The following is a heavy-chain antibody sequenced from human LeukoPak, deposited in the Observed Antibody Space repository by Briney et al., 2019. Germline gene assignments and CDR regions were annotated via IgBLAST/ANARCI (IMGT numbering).Heavy chain of an antibody. D-gene: IGHD4-17*01. Sequence: GASVKVSCKASGYTFTSYGISWVRQAPGQGLEWMGWISVYNGNTNYAQKLQGRVTMTTDTSTSTAYMELRSLRSDDTAVYYCARVRSDVNDYGDYADPSLSYYFDYWGQGTLVTVSS. J-gene: IGHJ4*02. CDR1: GYTFTSYG. CDR2: ISVYNGNT. V-gene: IGHV1-18*01. CDR3: ARVRSDVNDYGDYADPSLSYYFDY.